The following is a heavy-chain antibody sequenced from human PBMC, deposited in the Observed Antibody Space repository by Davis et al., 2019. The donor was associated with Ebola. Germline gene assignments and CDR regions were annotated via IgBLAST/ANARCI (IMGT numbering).Heavy chain of an antibody. Sequence: SVKVSCKASGYTFTSYAMHWVRQAPGQGLEWMGGIIPIFGTANYAQKFQGRVTITADESTSTAYMELSSLRSEDTAVYYCARYYDSSGYYLSLNYYYYGMDVWGQGTTVTVSS. D-gene: IGHD3-22*01. J-gene: IGHJ6*02. CDR2: IIPIFGTA. V-gene: IGHV1-69*13. CDR1: GYTFTSYA. CDR3: ARYYDSSGYYLSLNYYYYGMDV.